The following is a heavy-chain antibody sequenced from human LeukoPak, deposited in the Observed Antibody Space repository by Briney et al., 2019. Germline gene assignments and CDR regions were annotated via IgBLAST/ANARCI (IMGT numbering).Heavy chain of an antibody. V-gene: IGHV4-39*01. CDR2: THYSGNA. D-gene: IGHD3-10*01. J-gene: IGHJ4*02. CDR1: GGSITGSGYV. Sequence: PSETLSLTCTVSGGSITGSGYVWGWIRQPPGKGLEWIGTTHYSGNAYYSPSLKSRVSISVDTSKNQFSLKLSSVTAADTAIYYCASTPSNLKFGEFWGQGTLVIVFS. CDR3: ASTPSNLKFGEF.